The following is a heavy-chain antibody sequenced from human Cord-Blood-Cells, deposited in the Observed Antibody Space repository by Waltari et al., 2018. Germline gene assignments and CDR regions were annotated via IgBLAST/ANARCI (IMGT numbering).Heavy chain of an antibody. V-gene: IGHV3-30*04. Sequence: QVQLVEYGGGVVQPGRSLRLSCAASGFTFSSYAMHWVRQAPGKGLEWVAVISYDGSNKYYADSVKGRFTISRDNSKNTLYLQMNSLRAEDTAVYYCARDLNYDYWGQGTLVTVSS. J-gene: IGHJ4*02. CDR3: ARDLNYDY. CDR1: GFTFSSYA. CDR2: ISYDGSNK. D-gene: IGHD1-7*01.